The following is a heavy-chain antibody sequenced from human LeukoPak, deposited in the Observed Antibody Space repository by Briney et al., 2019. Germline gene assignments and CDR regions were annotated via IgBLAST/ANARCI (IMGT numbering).Heavy chain of an antibody. Sequence: ASVKVSCKASGYTFTAHYIHWVRQAPGQGLEWMGWINPNNGGTNYAQKFQGRVTMTRDTSISTAYMELSSLRSDDTAVYYCARDLFIATAPTDYWGQGTLVTVSS. CDR2: INPNNGGT. V-gene: IGHV1-2*02. D-gene: IGHD6-13*01. CDR1: GYTFTAHY. J-gene: IGHJ4*02. CDR3: ARDLFIATAPTDY.